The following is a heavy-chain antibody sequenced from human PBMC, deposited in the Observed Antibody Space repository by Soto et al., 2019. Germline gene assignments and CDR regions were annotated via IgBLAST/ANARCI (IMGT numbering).Heavy chain of an antibody. CDR2: ISAYNGNT. Sequence: ASVKVSCKASGYTFTNFGISWVRQAPGQGLEWMGWISAYNGNTNSAQKFQDRVTMTTDTSTSTAYMELRSLRSDDTAIYYCARQVTGLMGYAYDIWGQGTMVTVSS. CDR1: GYTFTNFG. J-gene: IGHJ3*02. D-gene: IGHD2-8*02. CDR3: ARQVTGLMGYAYDI. V-gene: IGHV1-18*01.